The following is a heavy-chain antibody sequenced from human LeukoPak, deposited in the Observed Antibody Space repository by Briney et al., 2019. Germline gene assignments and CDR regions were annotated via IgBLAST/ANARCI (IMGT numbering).Heavy chain of an antibody. V-gene: IGHV2-5*01. J-gene: IGHJ6*02. CDR2: IYWNDDK. CDR1: GFSLSTSGVG. Sequence: ESGPTLVKPTQTLTLTCTFSGFSLSTSGVGVGWIRQPPGKALKWLALIYWNDDKRYSPSLKSRLTITKDTSKNQVVLTMTNMDPVDTATYYCAHSAYYYDSSGYFQRAYGMDVWGQGTTVTVSS. D-gene: IGHD3-22*01. CDR3: AHSAYYYDSSGYFQRAYGMDV.